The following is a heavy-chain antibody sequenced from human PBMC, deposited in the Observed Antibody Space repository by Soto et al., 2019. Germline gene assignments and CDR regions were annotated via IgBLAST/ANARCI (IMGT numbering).Heavy chain of an antibody. Sequence: PGGSLRLSCAASGFTFGASALQWVRQASGKGLEWLGRIGSRGETYATTYAASVKGRFTISRDDSKKTAYLQMNSLESEDTAVYYCAKGVWGHYYYYGMDVWGQGTTVTVSS. CDR1: GFTFGASA. D-gene: IGHD6-13*01. V-gene: IGHV3-73*01. CDR2: IGSRGETYAT. J-gene: IGHJ6*02. CDR3: AKGVWGHYYYYGMDV.